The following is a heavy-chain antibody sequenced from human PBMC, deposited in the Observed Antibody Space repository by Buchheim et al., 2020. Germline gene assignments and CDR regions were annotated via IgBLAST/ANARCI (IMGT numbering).Heavy chain of an antibody. CDR2: ISGSGSTT. J-gene: IGHJ6*02. V-gene: IGHV3-23*01. D-gene: IGHD4-17*01. CDR3: AKVGYGDYYQYGLDV. CDR1: GFTFSRYA. Sequence: EVQLLESGGGLVQPGGSLRLTCAASGFTFSRYAMSWVRQAPGKGLEWVSHISGSGSTTYHADSVKGRFTISSDNSKNTLYLQMNSLRAEDTAVYYCAKVGYGDYYQYGLDVWGQGTT.